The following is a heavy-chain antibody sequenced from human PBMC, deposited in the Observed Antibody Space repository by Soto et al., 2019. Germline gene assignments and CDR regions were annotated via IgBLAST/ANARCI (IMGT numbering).Heavy chain of an antibody. D-gene: IGHD1-1*01. V-gene: IGHV3-53*01. CDR3: ARDTRNRNFFDY. J-gene: IGHJ4*02. CDR2: IYSGGNT. CDR1: GFTVSSNY. Sequence: VGSLRLSCAASGFTVSSNYMTWVRQAPGKGLEWVSVIYSGGNTYYTDSVKGRFTISRDNSKNTLCLQMNSLRAEDTALYYCARDTRNRNFFDYWGQGTLVTVSS.